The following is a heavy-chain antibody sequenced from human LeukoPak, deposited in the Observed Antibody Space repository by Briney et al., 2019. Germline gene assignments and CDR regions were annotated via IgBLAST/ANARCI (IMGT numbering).Heavy chain of an antibody. D-gene: IGHD5-24*01. CDR2: IGWNSGSI. CDR3: AKDVRDGYNSGAFDI. Sequence: GRSLRLSCAASGFTFDDYAMHWVRQAPGKGLEWVSGIGWNSGSIGYADSVKGRFTISRDNAKNSLYLQVNSLRAEDMALYYCAKDVRDGYNSGAFDIWGQGTMVTVSS. J-gene: IGHJ3*02. CDR1: GFTFDDYA. V-gene: IGHV3-9*03.